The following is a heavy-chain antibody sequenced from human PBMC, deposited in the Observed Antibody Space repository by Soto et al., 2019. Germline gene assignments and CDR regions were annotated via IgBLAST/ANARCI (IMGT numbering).Heavy chain of an antibody. CDR1: GFTFSRDG. CDR2: ITDNGGST. Sequence: GGSLRLSCAASGFTFSRDGMSWVRQAPGKGLEWVSLITDNGGSTYYADSVKGRFTISRDNTKNTLFPQMNSLRAEDTAVYYCAKERATTTAFDYWGQGALVTVSS. V-gene: IGHV3-23*01. J-gene: IGHJ4*02. D-gene: IGHD4-17*01. CDR3: AKERATTTAFDY.